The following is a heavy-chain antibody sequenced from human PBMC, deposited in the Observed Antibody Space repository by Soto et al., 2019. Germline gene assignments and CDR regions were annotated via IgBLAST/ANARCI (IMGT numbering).Heavy chain of an antibody. V-gene: IGHV1-8*01. J-gene: IGHJ5*02. D-gene: IGHD1-26*01. CDR2: MNPNSGNA. CDR1: GYTFTSYD. CDR3: ARERETRAFDP. Sequence: QVQLVQSGAEVKKPGASVKVSCKASGYTFTSYDINWVRQATGQGLEWMGWMNPNSGNAGYAQRFQGRVTMTRNTSTTTAYLELSSLRSEDTAVYYCARERETRAFDPWGQGTLVTVSS.